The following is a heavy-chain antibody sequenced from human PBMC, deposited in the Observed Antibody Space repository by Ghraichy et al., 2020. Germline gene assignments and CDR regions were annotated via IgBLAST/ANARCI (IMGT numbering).Heavy chain of an antibody. V-gene: IGHV3-20*01. CDR3: ARSYIREAFDI. CDR1: GFTFDDYG. CDR2: INWNGGST. J-gene: IGHJ3*02. D-gene: IGHD3-10*01. Sequence: GESLNISCAASGFTFDDYGMSWVRQAPGKGLEWVSGINWNGGSTGYADSVKGRFTISRDNAKNSLYLQMNSLRAEDTALYHCARSYIREAFDIWGQGTMVTVSS.